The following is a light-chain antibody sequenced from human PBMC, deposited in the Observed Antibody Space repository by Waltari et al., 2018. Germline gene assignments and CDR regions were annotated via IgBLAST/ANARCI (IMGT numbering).Light chain of an antibody. CDR1: QFTGNS. CDR3: QQYSSFSGT. CDR2: RAS. V-gene: IGKV1-5*03. Sequence: DVQMTQSPSTLSPSLGDRLTITCRAGQFTGNSLAWYQQKPGRAPKLLIFRASDLEAGVPSRFSGSGSGTEFALTISSLQPDDFATYYCQQYSSFSGTFGQGTYLDIQ. J-gene: IGKJ2*01.